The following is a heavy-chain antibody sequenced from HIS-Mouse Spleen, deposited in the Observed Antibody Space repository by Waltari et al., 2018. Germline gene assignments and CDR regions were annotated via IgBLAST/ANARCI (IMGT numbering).Heavy chain of an antibody. V-gene: IGHV4-59*01. D-gene: IGHD3-3*01. Sequence: QVQLQDSGPGLLKPSAALSLPSTAAGGFIGSYSCICSRQPPAKGLAWIGYIYYSGSSNYNPSLKSRVTISVDTSKNQFSLKLSSVTAADTAVYYCAREYYDFWSGYYPNYYGMDVWGQGTTVTVSS. J-gene: IGHJ6*02. CDR2: IYYSGSS. CDR1: GGFIGSYS. CDR3: AREYYDFWSGYYPNYYGMDV.